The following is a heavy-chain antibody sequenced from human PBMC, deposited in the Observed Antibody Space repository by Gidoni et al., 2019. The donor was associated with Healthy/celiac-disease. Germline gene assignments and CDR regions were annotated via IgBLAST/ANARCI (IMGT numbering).Heavy chain of an antibody. J-gene: IGHJ4*02. CDR2: ISSSSSTI. CDR1: GFTFRSYS. Sequence: EVQLVEAGGGWVQPGGSRRLSCAASGFTFRSYSMNWVRQAPGKGLEWVSYISSSSSTIYYADSVKCRFTISRDNAKNSLYLQMNSLRDEDTAVYYCARDLSGNYSDSSGRDIDYWGQGTLVTVSS. CDR3: ARDLSGNYSDSSGRDIDY. V-gene: IGHV3-48*02. D-gene: IGHD3-22*01.